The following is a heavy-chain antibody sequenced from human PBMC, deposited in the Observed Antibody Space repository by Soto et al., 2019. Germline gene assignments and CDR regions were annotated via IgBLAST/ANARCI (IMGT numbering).Heavy chain of an antibody. V-gene: IGHV1-8*01. CDR3: ARVPYDSSGYEYDY. D-gene: IGHD3-22*01. Sequence: QVQLVQSGAEVKQPGASVQVSCKASGYTFTSYDINWVRQATGQGLEWMGWMNPNSGNTGYAQKFQGTVTMTRNTSISTAYMELSSLRSEDTAVYYCARVPYDSSGYEYDYWFQGTLVTVSS. J-gene: IGHJ4*02. CDR2: MNPNSGNT. CDR1: GYTFTSYD.